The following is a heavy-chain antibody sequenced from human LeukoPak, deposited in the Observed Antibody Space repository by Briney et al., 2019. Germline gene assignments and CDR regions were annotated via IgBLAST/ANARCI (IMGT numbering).Heavy chain of an antibody. J-gene: IGHJ4*02. CDR1: GSTFSSYD. D-gene: IGHD3-10*01. Sequence: ASVKVSCKPSGSTFSSYDINWVRQATGQGLEWMGWMNPNSGDTGYTQRFQGRVTMTRDTSISTAYMELSSLRSEDTAVYYCARGPYGTGSHFDFWGQGTLVTVSS. CDR2: MNPNSGDT. CDR3: ARGPYGTGSHFDF. V-gene: IGHV1-8*02.